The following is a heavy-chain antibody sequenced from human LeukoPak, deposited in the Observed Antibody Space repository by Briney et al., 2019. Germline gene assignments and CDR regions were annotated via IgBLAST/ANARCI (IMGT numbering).Heavy chain of an antibody. CDR3: ARDGGVDCSSTSCYLGY. V-gene: IGHV4-59*01. CDR1: GGSISSYY. CDR2: INYSGST. J-gene: IGHJ4*02. Sequence: SETLSLTCTVSGGSISSYYWSWIRQPPGKGLEWIGYINYSGSTNYNPSLKSRVTISVDTSKNQFSLKLSSVTAADTAVYYCARDGGVDCSSTSCYLGYWGQGTLVTVSS. D-gene: IGHD2-2*01.